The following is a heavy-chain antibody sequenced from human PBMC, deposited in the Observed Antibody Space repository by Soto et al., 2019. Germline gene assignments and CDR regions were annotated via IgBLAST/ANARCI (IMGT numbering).Heavy chain of an antibody. Sequence: ASVKVSCKASGYTFTSYGISWVRQAPGQGLEWMGWISAYNGNTNYAQKLQGRVTMTTDTSTSTAYMELRSLRSDDTAVYYCARALTYSNWGHDNYGMDVWGQGTRVTVSS. D-gene: IGHD4-4*01. CDR3: ARALTYSNWGHDNYGMDV. CDR2: ISAYNGNT. CDR1: GYTFTSYG. V-gene: IGHV1-18*01. J-gene: IGHJ6*02.